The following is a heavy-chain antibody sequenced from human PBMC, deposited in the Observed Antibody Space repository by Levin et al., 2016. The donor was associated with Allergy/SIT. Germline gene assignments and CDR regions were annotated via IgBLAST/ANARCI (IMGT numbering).Heavy chain of an antibody. CDR1: GFIFMNYA. D-gene: IGHD3-9*01. CDR2: ISGSDGST. CDR3: ARPIFESTGYYPLDDAFDI. J-gene: IGHJ3*02. Sequence: GGSLRLSCAATGFIFMNYAMSWVRQAPGKGLEWVSGISGSDGSTQYADPVKGRFTISRDNSKNTLYLQMNSLRAEDTAKYYCARPIFESTGYYPLDDAFDIWGQGTTVTVSS. V-gene: IGHV3-23*01.